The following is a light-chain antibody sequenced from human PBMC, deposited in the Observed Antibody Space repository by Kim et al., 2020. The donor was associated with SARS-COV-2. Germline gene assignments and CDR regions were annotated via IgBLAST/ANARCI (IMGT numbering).Light chain of an antibody. Sequence: SPGETATVSCRASQTVSSNYLAWYQQKPGQAPRLLIYGASSRATGIPDRFSGSGSETDFTLTISRLDPEDFAMYYCQQYGTSPLTFGPGTKVDIK. V-gene: IGKV3-20*01. CDR3: QQYGTSPLT. CDR2: GAS. CDR1: QTVSSNY. J-gene: IGKJ4*02.